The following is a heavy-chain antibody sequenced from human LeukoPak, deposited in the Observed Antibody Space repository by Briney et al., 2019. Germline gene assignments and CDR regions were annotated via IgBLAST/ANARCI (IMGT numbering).Heavy chain of an antibody. D-gene: IGHD2-2*01. CDR3: ARHSRGYCSSTSCQWYYMDV. CDR1: GGSFSGYY. J-gene: IGHJ6*03. V-gene: IGHV4-34*01. Sequence: MPSETLSLTCAVYGGSFSGYYWSWIRQPPGKGLEWIGEINHSGSTNYNPSLKSRVTISVDTSKNQFSLKLSSVTAADTAVYYCARHSRGYCSSTSCQWYYMDVWGKGTTVTVSS. CDR2: INHSGST.